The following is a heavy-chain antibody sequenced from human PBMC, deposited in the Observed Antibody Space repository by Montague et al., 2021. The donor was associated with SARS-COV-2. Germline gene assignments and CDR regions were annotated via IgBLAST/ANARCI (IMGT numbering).Heavy chain of an antibody. CDR3: ARDPWRITLFGVVTRYGMDV. J-gene: IGHJ6*02. CDR2: IYYSGST. V-gene: IGHV4-61*01. Sequence: SETLSLTCTVSGGSVSSGSYYWSWIRQPPGKGLEWSGYIYYSGSTNYNPSLKSRVTISVDTSKNQFSLKLSSVTAADTAVYYCARDPWRITLFGVVTRYGMDVWGQGTTVTVSS. CDR1: GGSVSSGSYY. D-gene: IGHD3-3*01.